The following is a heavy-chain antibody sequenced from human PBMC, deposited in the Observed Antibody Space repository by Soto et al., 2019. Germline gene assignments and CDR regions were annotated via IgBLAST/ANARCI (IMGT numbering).Heavy chain of an antibody. CDR3: AKDIGEEQQLPPYYYYGMDV. V-gene: IGHV3-9*01. CDR1: VFTFDDYA. Sequence: LRLSCAASVFTFDDYAMHWVRQAPGKCLEWVSGISWNSGSIGYADSVKGRFTISRDNAKNSLYLQMNSLRAEDTALYYCAKDIGEEQQLPPYYYYGMDVWGQGTTVTVS. CDR2: ISWNSGSI. J-gene: IGHJ6*02. D-gene: IGHD6-13*01.